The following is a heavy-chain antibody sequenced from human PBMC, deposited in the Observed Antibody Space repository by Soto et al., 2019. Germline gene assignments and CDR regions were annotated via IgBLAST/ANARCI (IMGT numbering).Heavy chain of an antibody. J-gene: IGHJ6*02. CDR2: IYHSGST. V-gene: IGHV4-4*02. D-gene: IGHD6-6*01. CDR3: ARALGSSPYHFDGMDV. CDR1: GDSISSSHW. Sequence: QVQLQESGPGLVKPSGTLSLTCAVSGDSISSSHWWTWVRQPPGKGLEWIGEIYHSGSTKNNPSLKNRVTISADKSKNQCSLKLTSVTDADTAVYYCARALGSSPYHFDGMDVWGQGTPVTVSS.